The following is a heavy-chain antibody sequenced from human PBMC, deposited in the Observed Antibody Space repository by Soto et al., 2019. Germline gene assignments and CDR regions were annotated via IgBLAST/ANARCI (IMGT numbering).Heavy chain of an antibody. J-gene: IGHJ4*02. Sequence: ASVKVSCKTPGYTFTIYNIHWVRQAPGQRLEWMGWINVGNGNTRYSQKCQGRLTLTRGTPGNTAYLELNSLISEDTAVYDCATPQHYDGCLDSWGQATLVTVSS. CDR2: INVGNGNT. D-gene: IGHD3-22*01. V-gene: IGHV1-3*01. CDR3: ATPQHYDGCLDS. CDR1: GYTFTIYN.